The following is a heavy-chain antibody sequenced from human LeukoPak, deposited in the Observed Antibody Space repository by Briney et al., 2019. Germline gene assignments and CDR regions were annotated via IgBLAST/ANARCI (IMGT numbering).Heavy chain of an antibody. J-gene: IGHJ4*02. CDR2: VYYNGIT. Sequence: SETLSLTCTVSGVSINTYFWSWIRQPPGKGLEWIGYVYYNGITNYNPSLKSRVSISLDTSKNQFSLRLNSVTAAETAVYYCVSQLGGTAFHWGQGTLVTVSS. D-gene: IGHD1/OR15-1a*01. CDR1: GVSINTYF. CDR3: VSQLGGTAFH. V-gene: IGHV4-59*01.